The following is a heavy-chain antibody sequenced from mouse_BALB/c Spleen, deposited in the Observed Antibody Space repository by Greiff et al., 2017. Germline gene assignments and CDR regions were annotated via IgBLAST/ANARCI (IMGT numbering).Heavy chain of an antibody. D-gene: IGHD1-1*01. CDR1: GYTFTSYW. V-gene: IGHV1-69*02. CDR3: ARKDYGSSYTDY. Sequence: VQLQQPGAELVKPGASVKLSCKASGYTFTSYWMHWVKQRPGQGLEWIGEIDPSDSYTNYNQKFKGKATLTVDKSSSTAYMQLSSLTSEDSAVYYCARKDYGSSYTDYWGQGTTLTVSS. CDR2: IDPSDSYT. J-gene: IGHJ2*01.